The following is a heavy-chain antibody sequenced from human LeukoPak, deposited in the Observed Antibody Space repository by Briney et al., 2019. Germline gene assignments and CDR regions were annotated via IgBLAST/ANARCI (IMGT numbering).Heavy chain of an antibody. J-gene: IGHJ4*02. CDR2: ISYEGST. CDR3: AANRDGYKLPHY. D-gene: IGHD5-24*01. CDR1: GASFSGFF. Sequence: SETLSLTCAVHGASFSGFFWSWIRQSPGKGLEFIGEISYEGSTNYKPSLNSRATISVDTSKNQFSLKLSSVTAADTAVYYCAANRDGYKLPHYWGQGILVTVSS. V-gene: IGHV4-34*01.